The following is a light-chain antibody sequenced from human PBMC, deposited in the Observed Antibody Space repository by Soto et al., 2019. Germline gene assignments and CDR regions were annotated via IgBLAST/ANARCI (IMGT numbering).Light chain of an antibody. CDR1: QSVSNY. CDR2: GAS. Sequence: EIVLPQSPGTLSLSPGERATLSCRARQSVSNYLAWYQQKPGQAPRLLIYGASSRATGILDRFSGSGSGTDFNLTISRLEPEDFAVYYCQQYGGSPQAFGQVTKVEIK. V-gene: IGKV3-20*01. J-gene: IGKJ1*01. CDR3: QQYGGSPQA.